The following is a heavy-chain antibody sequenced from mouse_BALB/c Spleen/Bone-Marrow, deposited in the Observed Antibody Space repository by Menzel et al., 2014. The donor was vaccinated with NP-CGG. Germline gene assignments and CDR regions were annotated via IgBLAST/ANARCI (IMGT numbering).Heavy chain of an antibody. CDR2: INPYNDGT. V-gene: IGHV1-14*01. J-gene: IGHJ2*01. D-gene: IGHD2-10*02. CDR3: ARWEQRYEGY. Sequence: EVKLVESGPELVKPGASVKMSCKATGYTFTSYFMHWVKQKPWHDLEWIGYINPYNDGTNYNEKFKGKATLTSDKSSSIAFKDRSNLTSEDSAVYYCARWEQRYEGYWGQGTTRTVSS. CDR1: GYTFTSYF.